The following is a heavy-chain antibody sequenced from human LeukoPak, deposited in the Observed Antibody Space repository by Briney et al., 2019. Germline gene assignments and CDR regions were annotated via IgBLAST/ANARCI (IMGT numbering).Heavy chain of an antibody. CDR3: ARVSNPYYYGSGSYYNDPFDY. J-gene: IGHJ4*02. CDR1: GYTFTDYY. CDR2: ISPNSGGT. Sequence: ASVKVSCKTSGYTFTDYYIHWVRQAPGQGLEWMGWISPNSGGTNYAQNFQGRVTMTRDTSISTAYMELSRLRSDDTAVYYCARVSNPYYYGSGSYYNDPFDYWGQGTLVTVSS. V-gene: IGHV1-2*02. D-gene: IGHD3-10*01.